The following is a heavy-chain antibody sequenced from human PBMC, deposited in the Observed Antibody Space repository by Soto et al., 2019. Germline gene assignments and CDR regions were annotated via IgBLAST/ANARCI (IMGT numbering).Heavy chain of an antibody. J-gene: IGHJ5*01. CDR3: ARSALDDDGYHYLDS. V-gene: IGHV1-45*02. D-gene: IGHD5-18*01. CDR2: IIPYNGNT. CDR1: GYIFTYRY. Sequence: SVKVSCKASGYIFTYRYLYWVRQAPGQALEWMGWIIPYNGNTNYAQKFQDRFSITRESSLSTVYMELRSLRSDDTGMYYCARSALDDDGYHYLDSWRQGTLVTVSS.